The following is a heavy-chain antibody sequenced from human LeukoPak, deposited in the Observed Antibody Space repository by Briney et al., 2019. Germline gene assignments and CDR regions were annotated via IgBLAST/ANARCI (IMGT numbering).Heavy chain of an antibody. V-gene: IGHV1-8*03. CDR2: MNPNSGNT. CDR3: VRRNFGSPRWFDP. D-gene: IGHD1-7*01. Sequence: ASVKVSCKASGYTFTSYDINWVRQATGQGLEWMGWMNPNSGNTGYAQKFQGRVTITRDTSISTAYMELSSLSSEDTAVYYCVRRNFGSPRWFDPWGQGTLVTVSS. J-gene: IGHJ5*02. CDR1: GYTFTSYD.